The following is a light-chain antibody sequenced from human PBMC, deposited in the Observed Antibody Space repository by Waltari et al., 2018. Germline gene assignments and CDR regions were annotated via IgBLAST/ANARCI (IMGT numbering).Light chain of an antibody. CDR3: QQYDNLPWT. V-gene: IGKV1-33*01. Sequence: DIQMTQSPSSLSASVGARVTITCQASQDITNYLHWYQHRPGKAPKLLIYDAANLETGVPSRFSGSGSGTDFTFTISSLQPEDIATYYCQQYDNLPWTFGQGTKVEIK. J-gene: IGKJ1*01. CDR1: QDITNY. CDR2: DAA.